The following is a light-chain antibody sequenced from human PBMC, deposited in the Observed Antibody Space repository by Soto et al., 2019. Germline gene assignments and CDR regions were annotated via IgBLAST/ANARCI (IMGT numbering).Light chain of an antibody. J-gene: IGLJ2*01. CDR3: SSYAGSRNVV. CDR2: EVS. CDR1: SSDVGGYSS. Sequence: QSALTQPPSASGSPGQSVTISCTGTSSDVGGYSSVSWYQQHPGKAPKLMIYEVSKRPSGVPDRFSASKSDNTASLTVSGLQAEDEAHYYCSSYAGSRNVVFGGGTKLTVL. V-gene: IGLV2-8*01.